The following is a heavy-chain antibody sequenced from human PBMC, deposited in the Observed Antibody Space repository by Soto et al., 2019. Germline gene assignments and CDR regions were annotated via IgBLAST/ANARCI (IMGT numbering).Heavy chain of an antibody. V-gene: IGHV3-21*01. CDR1: GFTFSSYS. J-gene: IGHJ5*02. D-gene: IGHD6-13*01. Sequence: EVQLVESGGGLVKPGGSLRLSCAASGFTFSSYSMNWVRQAPGKGLEWVSPISSSSSYIYYADSVKGRFTISRDNAKNSLYLQMNSLRAEDTAVYYCATGGLIIAADLGGFDPWGQGTLVTVSS. CDR3: ATGGLIIAADLGGFDP. CDR2: ISSSSSYI.